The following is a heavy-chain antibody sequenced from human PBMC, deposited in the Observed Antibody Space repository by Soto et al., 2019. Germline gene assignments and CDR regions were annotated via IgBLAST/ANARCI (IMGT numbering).Heavy chain of an antibody. CDR3: ARPARQGTVAGDY. CDR2: IFYTGSP. J-gene: IGHJ4*02. V-gene: IGHV4-39*01. D-gene: IGHD6-19*01. CDR1: GGSIISTSYY. Sequence: PSETLSLTCTVSGGSIISTSYYFFCIRQPPWKGLELIGSIFYTGSPLYNPSLKSRVTISVDTSKNQFSLRLTSVTAADTAVYYCARPARQGTVAGDYWGQGTLVTVSS.